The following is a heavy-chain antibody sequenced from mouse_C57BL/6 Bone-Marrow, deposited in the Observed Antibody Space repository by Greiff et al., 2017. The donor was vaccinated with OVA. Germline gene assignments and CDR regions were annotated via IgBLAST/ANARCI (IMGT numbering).Heavy chain of an antibody. D-gene: IGHD2-3*01. Sequence: QVQLQQPGAELVKPGASVKLSCKASGYTFTSYWMQWVKQRPGQGLEWIGEIDPSDSYNNYNQKFKGKATLTVDTSSSTAYMQLSSLTSEDSAVYYCAGYYGFAYWGQGTLVTVSA. CDR1: GYTFTSYW. J-gene: IGHJ3*01. V-gene: IGHV1-50*01. CDR3: AGYYGFAY. CDR2: IDPSDSYN.